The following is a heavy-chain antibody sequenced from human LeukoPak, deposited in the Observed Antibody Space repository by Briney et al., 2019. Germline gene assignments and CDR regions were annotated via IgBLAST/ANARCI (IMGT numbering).Heavy chain of an antibody. V-gene: IGHV1-69*05. CDR2: IIPISGAS. D-gene: IGHD6-13*01. CDR1: GGTFSSYA. J-gene: IGHJ4*02. Sequence: ASVKVSCKASGGTFSSYAISWVRQAPGQGLEWMGGIIPISGASNYAQKFQGRVTITTDESTSTAYMELSSLRSEDTAVYYCARTYSSSWSYCDSWGQGTLVTVSS. CDR3: ARTYSSSWSYCDS.